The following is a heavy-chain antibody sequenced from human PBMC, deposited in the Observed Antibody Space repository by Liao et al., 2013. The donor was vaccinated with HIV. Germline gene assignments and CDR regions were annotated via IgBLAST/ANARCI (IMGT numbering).Heavy chain of an antibody. CDR3: ARVSRKYFYYIDV. Sequence: QVQLRESGPRLEKSSQTVSLTCTVSGGSISSGDYYWSWIRQPPGKGLEWIGYIYSSGTTYYNPSLKSRLNISKDTSKNQLTLKMNSVTAADTAVFYCARVSRKYFYYIDVWGNGTTVIVS. D-gene: IGHD2-2*01. CDR1: GGSISSGDYY. V-gene: IGHV4-30-4*08. J-gene: IGHJ6*03. CDR2: IYSSGTT.